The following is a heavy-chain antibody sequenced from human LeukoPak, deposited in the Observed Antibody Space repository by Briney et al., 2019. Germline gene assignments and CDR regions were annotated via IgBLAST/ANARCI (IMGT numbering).Heavy chain of an antibody. CDR2: IWYNGSKK. J-gene: IGHJ4*02. CDR1: GFNFRTYG. D-gene: IGHD6-13*01. V-gene: IGHV3-33*08. CDR3: ARGSHESAAALDY. Sequence: GGSLRLSCAASGFNFRTYGMHWVRQAPGRGLEWVAVIWYNGSKKYYADSVKGRFTISRDNSKNTMYLQMECLRADDTAVYYCARGSHESAAALDYWGRGTLVSVSS.